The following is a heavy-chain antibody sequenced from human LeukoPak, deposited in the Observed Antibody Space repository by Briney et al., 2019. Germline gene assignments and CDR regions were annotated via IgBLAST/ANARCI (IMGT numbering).Heavy chain of an antibody. V-gene: IGHV3-23*01. Sequence: PGGSLRLSCAASGFTFSSYAMSWVRQAPGKGLEWVSAISGSGGSTYYADSVKGRFTISRDNSKNTLYLRMNSLRAEDTAVYYCAKGLDYGDYSFDYWGQGTLVTVSS. CDR1: GFTFSSYA. J-gene: IGHJ4*02. CDR2: ISGSGGST. D-gene: IGHD4-17*01. CDR3: AKGLDYGDYSFDY.